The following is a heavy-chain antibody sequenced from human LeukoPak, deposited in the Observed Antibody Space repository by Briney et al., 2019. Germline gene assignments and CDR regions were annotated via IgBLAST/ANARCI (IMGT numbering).Heavy chain of an antibody. CDR2: ISSNGGST. D-gene: IGHD1-26*01. Sequence: GGSLRLSCSASGFTLSSYAMHWVRQAPGKGLEYVSAISSNGGSTYYADSVKGRFTISRDNSKNTLYLQMSSLRAEDTAVYYCVKFMVGATYYYYYGMDVWGQGTTVTVSS. J-gene: IGHJ6*02. CDR3: VKFMVGATYYYYYGMDV. CDR1: GFTLSSYA. V-gene: IGHV3-64D*09.